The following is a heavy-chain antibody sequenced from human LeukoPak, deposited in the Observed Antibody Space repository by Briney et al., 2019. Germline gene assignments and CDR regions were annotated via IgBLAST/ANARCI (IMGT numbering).Heavy chain of an antibody. V-gene: IGHV3-48*02. D-gene: IGHD5-12*01. Sequence: GGSLRLSCAASGFTFSRYSMNWVRQAPGKGLEWVAYISSSSRTIYYADSVKGRFIISRDNAKNSLYLQMNSLRDEDTAVYYCARDSEYSGYDLGGDFDYWGQGTLVSVSS. CDR1: GFTFSRYS. J-gene: IGHJ4*02. CDR3: ARDSEYSGYDLGGDFDY. CDR2: ISSSSRTI.